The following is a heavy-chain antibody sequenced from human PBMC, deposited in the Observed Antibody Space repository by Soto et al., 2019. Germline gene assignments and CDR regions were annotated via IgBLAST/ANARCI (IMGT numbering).Heavy chain of an antibody. CDR1: GCSISSYY. V-gene: IGHV4-59*08. CDR2: IYYSGST. D-gene: IGHD2-15*01. J-gene: IGHJ4*02. Sequence: QVQLQESGPGLVKPSETLSLTCTVSGCSISSYYWSWIRQTPGKGLAWIGYIYYSGSTNYNRSLKSRATISVDTAKNQFSLKLSSVTAADTAVYYCARRYGGTFDYWGQGTLVTVSS. CDR3: ARRYGGTFDY.